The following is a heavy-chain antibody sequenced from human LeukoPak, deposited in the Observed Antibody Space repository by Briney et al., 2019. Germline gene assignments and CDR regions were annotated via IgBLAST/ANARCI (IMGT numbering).Heavy chain of an antibody. Sequence: SETLSLTCTVSGGSISSSSYYWGWIRQPPGKGLEWIGSIYYSGSTYYNPSLKSRVTISVDKSKNQFSLKLSSVTAADTAVYYCARDGSSGYYFLFDYWGQGTLVTVSS. D-gene: IGHD3-22*01. CDR1: GGSISSSSYY. CDR3: ARDGSSGYYFLFDY. V-gene: IGHV4-39*07. CDR2: IYYSGST. J-gene: IGHJ4*02.